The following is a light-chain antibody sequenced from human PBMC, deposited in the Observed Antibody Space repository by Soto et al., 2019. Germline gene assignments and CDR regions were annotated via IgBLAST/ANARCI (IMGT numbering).Light chain of an antibody. CDR3: QQYGSSPLYT. J-gene: IGKJ2*01. CDR1: QRVSNTY. V-gene: IGKV3-20*01. Sequence: EIVLTQSPGTLSLSPGERATLSCRASQRVSNTYLAWYQQKPGQAPRLLIYGASTRATDIPDRFSGSGSGTDFTLTISRLEPEDFAVYYCQQYGSSPLYTFGQGTKLEI. CDR2: GAS.